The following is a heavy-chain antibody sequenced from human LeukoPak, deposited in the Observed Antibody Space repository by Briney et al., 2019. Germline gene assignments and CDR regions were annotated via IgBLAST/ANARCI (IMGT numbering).Heavy chain of an antibody. CDR2: ISANGGST. D-gene: IGHD5-18*01. CDR3: ARQDTAMVPTYFDY. J-gene: IGHJ4*02. CDR1: GFTFSTYA. V-gene: IGHV3-23*01. Sequence: GGSLRLSCAASGFTFSTYAMSWVRQAPGKGLEWVSAISANGGSTFYADSVKGRFTISRDNAKNSLYLQMNSLRAEDTAVYYCARQDTAMVPTYFDYWGQGTLVTVSS.